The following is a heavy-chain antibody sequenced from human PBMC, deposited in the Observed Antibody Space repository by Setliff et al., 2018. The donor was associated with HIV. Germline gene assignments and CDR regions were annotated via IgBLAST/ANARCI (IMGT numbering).Heavy chain of an antibody. V-gene: IGHV4-61*09. J-gene: IGHJ3*01. D-gene: IGHD1-1*01. CDR2: IYTNENT. Sequence: LSLTCTVSGGSISSGSYYWSWIRQPAGKGLEWIGHIYTNENTNYNPSLKSRVTISVDTSKNHFSLKLNSVTAADTAVYYCARGPGGTVRKPLEAFDVWGQGALVTVSS. CDR1: GGSISSGSYY. CDR3: ARGPGGTVRKPLEAFDV.